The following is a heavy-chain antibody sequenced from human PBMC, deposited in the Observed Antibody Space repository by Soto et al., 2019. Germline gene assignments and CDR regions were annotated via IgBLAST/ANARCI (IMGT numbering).Heavy chain of an antibody. CDR3: AKATGWSTRTNDAFDI. CDR1: GFTFSSYG. V-gene: IGHV3-30*18. Sequence: GGSLRLSCAASGFTFSSYGMHWVRQAPGKGLEWVAVISYDGSNKYYADSVKGRFTISRDNSKNTLYLQMNSLRAEDTAVYYCAKATGWSTRTNDAFDIWGQGTMVTVSS. J-gene: IGHJ3*02. CDR2: ISYDGSNK. D-gene: IGHD2-15*01.